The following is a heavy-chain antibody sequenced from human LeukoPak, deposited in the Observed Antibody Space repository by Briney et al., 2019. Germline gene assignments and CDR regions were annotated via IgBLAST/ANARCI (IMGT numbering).Heavy chain of an antibody. CDR2: IRYDGNNK. D-gene: IGHD1-26*01. V-gene: IGHV3-30*02. Sequence: GGSLRLSCGASGFTFSSYGMHWVRQAPGKGLEWVAFIRYDGNNKYYADSVKGRFTISRDNSKNTLYLQMNSLRPEDTAVYYCAKDSVRKSIVGPTTRGVNDYWGQGTLVTVSS. CDR1: GFTFSSYG. J-gene: IGHJ4*02. CDR3: AKDSVRKSIVGPTTRGVNDY.